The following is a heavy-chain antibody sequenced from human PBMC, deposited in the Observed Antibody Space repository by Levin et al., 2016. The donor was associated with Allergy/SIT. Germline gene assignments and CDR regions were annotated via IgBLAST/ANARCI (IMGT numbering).Heavy chain of an antibody. Sequence: ASVKVSCKASGYTLRSYGLSWVRQAPGQGLEWMAWISVHNGNTNYAQKFQGRVTVTTDTSMSTVYMELRSLRSDDTAVYYCARVVGYCGGSKCYSPDDYYYYGMDVWGQGTTVTVSS. CDR1: GYTLRSYG. CDR2: ISVHNGNT. V-gene: IGHV1-18*01. J-gene: IGHJ6*02. CDR3: ARVVGYCGGSKCYSPDDYYYYGMDV. D-gene: IGHD2-15*01.